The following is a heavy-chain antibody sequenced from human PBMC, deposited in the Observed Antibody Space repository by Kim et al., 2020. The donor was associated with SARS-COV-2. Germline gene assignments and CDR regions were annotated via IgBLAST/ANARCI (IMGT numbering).Heavy chain of an antibody. J-gene: IGHJ4*02. D-gene: IGHD3-22*01. Sequence: AASVKGRFTVSRDNARNTLYLQMDRLRAEDTALYYCAKDHESSGWPTFDYWGQGTQVTVSS. V-gene: IGHV3-23*01. CDR3: AKDHESSGWPTFDY.